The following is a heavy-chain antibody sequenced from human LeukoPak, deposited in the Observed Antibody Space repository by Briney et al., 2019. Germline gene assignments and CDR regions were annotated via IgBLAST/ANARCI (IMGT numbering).Heavy chain of an antibody. V-gene: IGHV3-48*01. Sequence: GGSLRLSCAASGFTFSSYSMNWVRQAPGKGLEWASYISSSSSTIYYADSVKGRFTISRDNAKNSLYLQMNSLRAEDTAVYYCARDLRRVVVAATDDYWGQGTLVTVSS. CDR3: ARDLRRVVVAATDDY. D-gene: IGHD2-15*01. CDR2: ISSSSSTI. CDR1: GFTFSSYS. J-gene: IGHJ4*02.